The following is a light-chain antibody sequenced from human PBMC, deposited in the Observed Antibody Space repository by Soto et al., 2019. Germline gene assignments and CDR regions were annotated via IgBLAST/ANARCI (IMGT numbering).Light chain of an antibody. CDR2: DVS. J-gene: IGLJ1*01. V-gene: IGLV2-14*01. CDR1: SSDVGGYNY. CDR3: SSYTSSSTPPYV. Sequence: QSVLTQPASVSGSPGQSITISCTGTSSDVGGYNYVSWYQQHPGKAPKLMIYDVSNRPSGVSNRFSGSKSGNTASLTISGVQAEDEADYYYSSYTSSSTPPYVFGTGTKVTVL.